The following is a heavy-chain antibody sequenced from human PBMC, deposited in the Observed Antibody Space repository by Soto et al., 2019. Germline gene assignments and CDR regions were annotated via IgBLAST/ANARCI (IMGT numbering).Heavy chain of an antibody. J-gene: IGHJ4*02. D-gene: IGHD5-12*01. CDR3: ARGSSAWLSRH. CDR1: GFTFSDSW. CDR2: ISTDGRTT. V-gene: IGHV3-74*01. Sequence: GSLRLSCAASGFTFSDSWMHWVRQGPGKGLVWVSGISTDGRTTTYADSVKGRFTISRDNAKHTLFLQMNNLRADDTGIYYCARGSSAWLSRHWGQATPLTVSS.